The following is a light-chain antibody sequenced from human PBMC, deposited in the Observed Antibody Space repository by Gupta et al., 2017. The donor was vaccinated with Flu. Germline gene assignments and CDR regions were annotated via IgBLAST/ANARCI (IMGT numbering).Light chain of an antibody. Sequence: TISVSGTTSNVGSNAVNWYQQVPGTAPKLLIYSTNQRPSGGPSRFAGSKSGTSASLAIRGLQSEDEAHYYCAAWDDSLTGPIWVFGGGTAVTVL. J-gene: IGLJ3*02. V-gene: IGLV1-44*01. CDR2: STN. CDR1: TSNVGSNA. CDR3: AAWDDSLTGPIWV.